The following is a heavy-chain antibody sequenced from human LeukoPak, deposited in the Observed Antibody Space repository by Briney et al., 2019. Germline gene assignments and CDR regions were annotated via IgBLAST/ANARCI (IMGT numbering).Heavy chain of an antibody. CDR2: INHSGST. CDR3: ARRRGSGSRLPFQH. Sequence: PSETLSLTCAVYGGSFSGYYWSWIRQPPGKGLEWIGEINHSGSTNYNPSLKSRVTISVDTSKNQFSLKLSSVTAADTAVYYCARRRGSGSRLPFQHWGQGTLVTVSS. J-gene: IGHJ1*01. D-gene: IGHD1-26*01. V-gene: IGHV4-34*01. CDR1: GGSFSGYY.